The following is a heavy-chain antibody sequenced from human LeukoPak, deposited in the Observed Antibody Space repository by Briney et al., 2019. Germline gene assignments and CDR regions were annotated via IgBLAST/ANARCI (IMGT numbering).Heavy chain of an antibody. Sequence: ASVKVSCKASGYTFTSYGISWVRQAPGQGLEWMGWISAYNGDTNYAQKFQGRVTITRDTSASTAYMELSSLRSEDTAVYYCARDFILAAGTFDYWGQGTLVTVSS. D-gene: IGHD6-13*01. V-gene: IGHV1-18*01. CDR1: GYTFTSYG. CDR2: ISAYNGDT. CDR3: ARDFILAAGTFDY. J-gene: IGHJ4*02.